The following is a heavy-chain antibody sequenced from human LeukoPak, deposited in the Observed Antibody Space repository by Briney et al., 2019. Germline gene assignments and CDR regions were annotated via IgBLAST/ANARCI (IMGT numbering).Heavy chain of an antibody. CDR2: IKQDGTEV. J-gene: IGHJ4*01. CDR3: ARASVLPY. Sequence: GGSLRLSCATSGFNFSSYWITWVRQAPGKGLEWVANIKQDGTEVHYVDSVKGRFTISRDNAKNSLYLQMNSLRAEDTAVYYCARASVLPYWGHGTLVTVSS. D-gene: IGHD3-10*01. CDR1: GFNFSSYW. V-gene: IGHV3-7*01.